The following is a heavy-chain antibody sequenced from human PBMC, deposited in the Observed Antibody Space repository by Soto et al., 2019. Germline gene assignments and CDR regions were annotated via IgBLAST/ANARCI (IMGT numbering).Heavy chain of an antibody. Sequence: QITLKESGPTLVKPTQTLTLTCTFSGFSLSTSGVGVGWIRQPPGKALEWLALIYWDDDKRYSPSLKSRLTITKDTSKNQVVLTMTNMDPVDTATYYCAHRLGIAAAGTGSWFDPWGQGTLVTVSS. CDR3: AHRLGIAAAGTGSWFDP. CDR2: IYWDDDK. V-gene: IGHV2-5*02. D-gene: IGHD6-13*01. J-gene: IGHJ5*02. CDR1: GFSLSTSGVG.